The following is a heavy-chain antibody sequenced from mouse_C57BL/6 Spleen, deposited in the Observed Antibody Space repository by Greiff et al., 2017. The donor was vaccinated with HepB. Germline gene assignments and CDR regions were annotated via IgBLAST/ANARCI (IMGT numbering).Heavy chain of an antibody. Sequence: EVMLVESGEGLVKPGGSLKLSCAASGFTFSSYAMSWVRQTPEKRLEWVAYISSGGDYIYYADTVKGRFHISRDNARNTLYLQMSSLKSEDTAMYYCTREGLRREAMDYWGQGTSVTVSS. J-gene: IGHJ4*01. CDR1: GFTFSSYA. V-gene: IGHV5-9-1*02. D-gene: IGHD2-4*01. CDR3: TREGLRREAMDY. CDR2: ISSGGDYI.